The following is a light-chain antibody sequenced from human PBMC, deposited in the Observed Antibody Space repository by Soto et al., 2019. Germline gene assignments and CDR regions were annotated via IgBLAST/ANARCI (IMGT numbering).Light chain of an antibody. CDR2: EVT. V-gene: IGLV2-8*01. CDR3: SSYAGSNNLL. CDR1: SSDVGAYNY. Sequence: QSVLTQPPSASGSPGQSVTISCTGTSSDVGAYNYVSWYQQHHGKAPKLMIYEVTKRPSGVPDRFSGSKFGSTASLTVSGLQAEDEADYFCSSYAGSNNLLFGGGTKLTVL. J-gene: IGLJ2*01.